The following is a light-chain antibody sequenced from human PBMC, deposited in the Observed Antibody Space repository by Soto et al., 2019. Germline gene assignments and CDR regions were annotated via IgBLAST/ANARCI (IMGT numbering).Light chain of an antibody. J-gene: IGLJ2*01. CDR1: SSDVGAYTY. CDR2: EVS. CDR3: SSYTTSNTLV. Sequence: QSALTQPASVSGSPGQSITISCTGTSSDVGAYTYVSWYQQHPGKAPKLTIFEVSDRPSGVSNRFSGSKSGNTASLTISGIQAEDEADYYCSSYTTSNTLVFGGGTKLTVL. V-gene: IGLV2-14*01.